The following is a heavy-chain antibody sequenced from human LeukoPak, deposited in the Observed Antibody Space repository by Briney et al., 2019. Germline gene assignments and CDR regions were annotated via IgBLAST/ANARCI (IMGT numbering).Heavy chain of an antibody. CDR1: GHSFTSYW. D-gene: IGHD6-19*01. Sequence: GESLKISCKGSGHSFTSYWIGWVRQMPGKGLEWMRIIYPGDSDTRYSPSFQGQVTISADKSISTAYLQWSSLKASDTAMYYCASLPLYSIGWYTPGYWGQRTLVTISS. V-gene: IGHV5-51*01. J-gene: IGHJ4*02. CDR2: IYPGDSDT. CDR3: ASLPLYSIGWYTPGY.